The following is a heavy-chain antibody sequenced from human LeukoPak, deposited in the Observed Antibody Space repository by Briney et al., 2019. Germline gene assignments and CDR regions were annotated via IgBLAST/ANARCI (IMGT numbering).Heavy chain of an antibody. Sequence: GGSLRLSCAASGFTVNNNYMSWVRQAPGKGLEWVSGIYSGGSTYYADSVKGRFTISRDNSKNTLYLQMNSLRAEDTAVYYCARDKTTGDSWFDSWGQGTLVTVSS. J-gene: IGHJ5*01. CDR3: ARDKTTGDSWFDS. CDR1: GFTVNNNY. V-gene: IGHV3-53*01. D-gene: IGHD1-1*01. CDR2: IYSGGST.